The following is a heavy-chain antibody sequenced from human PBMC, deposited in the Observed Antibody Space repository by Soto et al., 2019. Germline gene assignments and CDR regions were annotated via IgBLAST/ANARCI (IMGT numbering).Heavy chain of an antibody. CDR1: GYTFSSYA. D-gene: IGHD6-19*01. CDR2: INAGYGNT. V-gene: IGHV1-3*01. Sequence: ASVKVSCKASGYTFSSYAMHWVRQAPGQRLEWMGWINAGYGNTKSSQKFQDRVTISRDTSASTAYMELTSLRSEDTAMYYCARPPYSSTSWYFDLWGRGTLVTVSS. J-gene: IGHJ2*01. CDR3: ARPPYSSTSWYFDL.